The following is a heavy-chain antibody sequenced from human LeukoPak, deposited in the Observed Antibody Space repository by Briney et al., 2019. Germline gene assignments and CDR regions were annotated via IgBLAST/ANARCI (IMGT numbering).Heavy chain of an antibody. D-gene: IGHD3-22*01. CDR3: ARDNDSSGYYSGNYYFYYYMDV. CDR1: GGYITSSSYY. J-gene: IGHJ6*03. Sequence: SETLSLTCTVSGGYITSSSYYWGWIRQPPGKGLEWIVRMSYSGSTDYNPSLKSRVTISVDTSKNQFSLRLSSVTAADTAVYYCARDNDSSGYYSGNYYFYYYMDVWGKGTTVTVSS. CDR2: MSYSGST. V-gene: IGHV4-39*07.